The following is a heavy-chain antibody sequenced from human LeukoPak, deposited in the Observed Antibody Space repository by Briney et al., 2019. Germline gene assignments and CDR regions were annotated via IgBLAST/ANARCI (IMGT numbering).Heavy chain of an antibody. CDR1: GYNFTSYW. CDR2: IYPGDSDT. CDR3: ARLSASGYFRY. V-gene: IGHV5-51*01. D-gene: IGHD3-22*01. Sequence: GESLQISCQGSGYNFTSYWIGWVRQLPGKGLEWMGIIYPGDSDTRYSPSFQGQVTISADKSISTAYLQWSSLKASDTAMYYCARLSASGYFRYWGQGTLVTVSS. J-gene: IGHJ4*02.